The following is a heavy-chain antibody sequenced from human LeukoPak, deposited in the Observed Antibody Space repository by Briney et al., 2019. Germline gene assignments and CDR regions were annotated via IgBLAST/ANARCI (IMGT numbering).Heavy chain of an antibody. J-gene: IGHJ3*02. D-gene: IGHD6-19*01. CDR3: ARDPSPSMSGSVWYDAFDI. V-gene: IGHV3-7*01. CDR2: IRRDGSVK. CDR1: GFSFSDSW. Sequence: PGGSLRLSCVGSGFSFSDSWMTWVRQVPGKGLEWVANIRRDGSVKNYVDSVRGRFTVSRDNAKNSLYLQMNDLRDEDTAIYYCARDPSPSMSGSVWYDAFDIWGQGTMVAVSS.